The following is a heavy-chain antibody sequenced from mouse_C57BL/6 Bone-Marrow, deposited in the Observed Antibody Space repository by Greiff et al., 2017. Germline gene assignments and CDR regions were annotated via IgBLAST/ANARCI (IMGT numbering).Heavy chain of an antibody. CDR1: GYTFTSYW. J-gene: IGHJ3*01. Sequence: QVQLQQPGAELVKPGASVKLSCKASGYTFTSYWMQWVKQRHGQGLEWIGEIDPSDSYTNYNQKFKGKATLTVDTSSSTAYMQLSSLTSEDSAVYYCARGESVFAYWGQGTLVTVSA. CDR3: ARGESVFAY. V-gene: IGHV1-50*01. CDR2: IDPSDSYT.